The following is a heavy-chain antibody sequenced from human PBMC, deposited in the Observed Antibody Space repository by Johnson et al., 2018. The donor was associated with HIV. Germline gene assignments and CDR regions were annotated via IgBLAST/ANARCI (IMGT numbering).Heavy chain of an antibody. CDR2: ISGSGGST. V-gene: IGHV3-23*04. D-gene: IGHD1-26*01. CDR1: GFTFSSYA. J-gene: IGHJ3*02. CDR3: AKESKWESRTPHAFDI. Sequence: VQLVESGGGLVQPGGSLRLSCAASGFTFSSYAMSWVRQAPGKGLEWVSAISGSGGSTYYADSVEGRFTISRDNSKNTLYLQMKSLRPEDTAVYYCAKESKWESRTPHAFDIWGQGTIVTVSS.